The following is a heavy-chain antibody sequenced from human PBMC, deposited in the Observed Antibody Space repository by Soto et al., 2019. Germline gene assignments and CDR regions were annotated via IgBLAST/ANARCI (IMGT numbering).Heavy chain of an antibody. V-gene: IGHV3-33*01. CDR1: GFTFSSYG. Sequence: QVQLVESGGGVVQPGRSLRLSCAASGFTFSSYGMHWVRQAPGKGLEWVAVIWYDGSNKYYADSVKGRFTISRDNSKNTLYLQMNSLRDEDTAVYYCARQARARSGLWFAELGDWGQGTMVTVSS. J-gene: IGHJ4*02. CDR3: ARQARARSGLWFAELGD. CDR2: IWYDGSNK. D-gene: IGHD3-10*01.